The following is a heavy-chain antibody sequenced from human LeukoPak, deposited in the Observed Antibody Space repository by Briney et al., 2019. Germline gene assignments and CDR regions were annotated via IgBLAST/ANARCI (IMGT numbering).Heavy chain of an antibody. J-gene: IGHJ4*02. CDR3: ARELRWDNVTSFPF. CDR1: GFSTKGNY. CDR2: VYSGGST. V-gene: IGHV3-53*05. D-gene: IGHD2-2*01. Sequence: GGSLRLSCEGSGFSTKGNYMSWVRQTPGKGLERVAVVYSGGSTNHADAVKGRFSVSRDNSKTTLYLQVNTLRPEDTGVYFRARELRWDNVTSFPFWGLGPQV.